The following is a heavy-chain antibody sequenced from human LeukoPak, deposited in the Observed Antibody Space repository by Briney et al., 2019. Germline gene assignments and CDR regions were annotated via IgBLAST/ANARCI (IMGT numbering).Heavy chain of an antibody. J-gene: IGHJ4*02. CDR2: IFYSGST. Sequence: SETLSLTCTVSGGSISTSSYYWGWVRQPPGKGLEWIGNIFYSGSTYYSPSLKSRVTISLDTSRNQFSLKLNSVTAADTAVYYCAKDLLAGFGELSTFDYWGQGTLVTVSS. D-gene: IGHD3-10*01. CDR1: GGSISTSSYY. V-gene: IGHV4-39*07. CDR3: AKDLLAGFGELSTFDY.